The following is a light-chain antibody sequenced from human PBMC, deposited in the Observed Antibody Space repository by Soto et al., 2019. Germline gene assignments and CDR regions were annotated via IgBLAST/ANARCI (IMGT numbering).Light chain of an antibody. CDR2: WAS. Sequence: DIVMTQSPDSLAVSLGERAAINCRSSQSVLFSSTNENCLGWYQQKPGQPPKLLIYWASTRESGVPDRFSGSRYGTDFTLTIYNLQAEDLDVYYCQPCSSPQCTFGHGTKVEIK. CDR3: QPCSSPQCT. V-gene: IGKV4-1*01. CDR1: QSVLFSSTNENC. J-gene: IGKJ1*01.